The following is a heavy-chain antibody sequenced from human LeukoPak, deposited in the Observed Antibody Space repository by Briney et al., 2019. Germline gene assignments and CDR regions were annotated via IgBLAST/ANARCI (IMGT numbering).Heavy chain of an antibody. CDR1: GGTFSNYA. Sequence: GASVKASCKTSGGTFSNYAINWVRQAPGQGLEWMGAIIPLFGTVNNAQRFQGRVRIIADKSTTTTYMELRSLRSEDTAVYYCATVSTPQYYYHRSAYSDAFDIWGQGTMVTVSS. D-gene: IGHD3-22*01. J-gene: IGHJ3*02. CDR3: ATVSTPQYYYHRSAYSDAFDI. CDR2: IIPLFGTV. V-gene: IGHV1-69*06.